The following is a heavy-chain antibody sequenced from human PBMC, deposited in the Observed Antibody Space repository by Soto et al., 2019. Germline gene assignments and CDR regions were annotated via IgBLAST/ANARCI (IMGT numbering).Heavy chain of an antibody. D-gene: IGHD2-15*01. V-gene: IGHV3-30-3*02. CDR3: AKPPQGGWAFEI. CDR1: GFTFSSYA. CDR2: ISQVGTNK. J-gene: IGHJ3*02. Sequence: VHLLESGGGLVQPGGSLRLSCVASGFTFSSYAMYWIRQAPGKGLEWVASISQVGTNKYYADSVKGRFTISRDNSANTVYLQMNSLTPEDTAVYFCAKPPQGGWAFEIWGQGTMVTVSS.